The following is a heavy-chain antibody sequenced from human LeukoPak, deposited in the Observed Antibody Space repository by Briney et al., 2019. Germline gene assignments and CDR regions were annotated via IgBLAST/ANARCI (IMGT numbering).Heavy chain of an antibody. CDR1: GGSISSSSYY. J-gene: IGHJ4*02. CDR3: ARTPGVFDY. CDR2: IYYSGST. D-gene: IGHD3-10*01. Sequence: SETLSLTCTVSGGSISSSSYYWGWIRQPPGKGLEWIGSIYYSGSTYYNPSLESRVTISVDTSKNQFSLKLSSVTAADTAVYYCARTPGVFDYWGQGTLVTVSS. V-gene: IGHV4-39*07.